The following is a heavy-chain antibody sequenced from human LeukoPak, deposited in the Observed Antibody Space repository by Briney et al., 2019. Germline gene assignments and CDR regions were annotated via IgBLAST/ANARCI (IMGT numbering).Heavy chain of an antibody. CDR3: ARETVMVYAMVGFDY. D-gene: IGHD2-8*01. J-gene: IGHJ4*02. V-gene: IGHV3-30*02. CDR2: IRYDGSNK. Sequence: GGSLRLSCAASGFTFSDYYMSWIRQAPGKGLEWVALIRYDGSNKYYADSVKGRFTISRDNSKNTLYLQMNSLRAEDTAVYYCARETVMVYAMVGFDYWGQGTLVTVSS. CDR1: GFTFSDYY.